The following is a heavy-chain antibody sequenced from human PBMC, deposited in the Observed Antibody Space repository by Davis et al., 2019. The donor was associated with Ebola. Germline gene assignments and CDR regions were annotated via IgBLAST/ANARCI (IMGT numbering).Heavy chain of an antibody. J-gene: IGHJ6*02. CDR3: ARVSVPAALVPIDYYAMDV. CDR1: GFTFNRYW. V-gene: IGHV3-7*03. D-gene: IGHD2-2*01. Sequence: PGGSLRLSCAASGFTFNRYWMSWVRQASGKGLQWVANIKEDGSEKYYVDSVKGRFTISRDNAKNSLYLQMNSLRAEDTAVYYCARVSVPAALVPIDYYAMDVWGQGTTVTVSS. CDR2: IKEDGSEK.